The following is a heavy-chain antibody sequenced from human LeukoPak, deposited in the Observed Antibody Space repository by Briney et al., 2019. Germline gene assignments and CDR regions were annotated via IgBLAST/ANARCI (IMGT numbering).Heavy chain of an antibody. D-gene: IGHD2-15*01. V-gene: IGHV1-69*06. Sequence: SVKVSCKASGGTFSSYAISWVRQAPGQGLEWMGGIIPIFGTANYAQKFQGRVTITADKSTSTAYMELSSLRSEDTAVYYCARGGKYGCSAGSCYSDYWGQGTLVTVSS. CDR1: GGTFSSYA. J-gene: IGHJ4*02. CDR2: IIPIFGTA. CDR3: ARGGKYGCSAGSCYSDY.